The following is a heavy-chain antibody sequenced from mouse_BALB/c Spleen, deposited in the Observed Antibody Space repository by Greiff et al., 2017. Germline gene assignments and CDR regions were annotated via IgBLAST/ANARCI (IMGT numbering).Heavy chain of an antibody. J-gene: IGHJ2*01. CDR2: IYPGDGDT. D-gene: IGHD1-1*01. Sequence: QVQLKESGPELVKPGASVKISCKASGYAFSSSWMNWVKQRPGQGLEWIGRIYPGDGDTNYNGKFKGKATLTADKSSSTAYMQLSSLTSVDSAVYFCARNLLRAWGQGTTLTVSS. CDR3: ARNLLRA. CDR1: GYAFSSSW. V-gene: IGHV1-82*01.